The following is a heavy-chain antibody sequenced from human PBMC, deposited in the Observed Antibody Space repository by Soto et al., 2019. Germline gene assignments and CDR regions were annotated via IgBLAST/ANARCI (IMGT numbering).Heavy chain of an antibody. CDR1: AGSFSHYY. V-gene: IGHV4-34*01. CDR2: IKHSGSS. J-gene: IGHJ3*02. Sequence: SETLSLTCAVYAGSFSHYYWNWIRQSPGKGLEWIGKIKHSGSSNYNPSLRSRVSISVDVSKNQFSLRLTSVTAADTAVYCCARGGSSDWQVALDIWGQGTMVTVSS. D-gene: IGHD6-19*01. CDR3: ARGGSSDWQVALDI.